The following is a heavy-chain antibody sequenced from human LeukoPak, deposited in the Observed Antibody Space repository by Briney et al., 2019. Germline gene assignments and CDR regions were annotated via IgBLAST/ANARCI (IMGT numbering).Heavy chain of an antibody. CDR1: SGSVSSVY. V-gene: IGHV4-4*07. CDR2: IYSTGST. D-gene: IGHD3-10*01. CDR3: ARSSYYYGADALDI. J-gene: IGHJ3*02. Sequence: PSETLSLTCSVSSGSVSSVYWNWIRQPAGKGLEWIGRIYSTGSTNYNPSLKSRVTISVDTSKNQFSLKLSSVTAADTAVYYCARSSYYYGADALDIWGQGTMVTVSS.